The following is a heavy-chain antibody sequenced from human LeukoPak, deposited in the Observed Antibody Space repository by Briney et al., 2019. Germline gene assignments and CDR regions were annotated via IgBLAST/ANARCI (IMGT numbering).Heavy chain of an antibody. CDR3: TRPDWATGSYDEF. CDR2: IKSDGTST. D-gene: IGHD1-26*01. CDR1: GFTFSNYW. Sequence: GGSLRLSCTASGFTFSNYWMPWVRQAPGKGLMWVSRIKSDGTSTTYADSVKGRFTISRDNAKNTLFLQMTGLRVEDTAMYYCTRPDWATGSYDEFWGQGTRVTVSS. V-gene: IGHV3-74*01. J-gene: IGHJ4*02.